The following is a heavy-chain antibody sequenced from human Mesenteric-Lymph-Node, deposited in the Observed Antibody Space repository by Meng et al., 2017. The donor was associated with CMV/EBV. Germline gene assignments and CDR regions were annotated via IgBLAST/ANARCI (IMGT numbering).Heavy chain of an antibody. J-gene: IGHJ6*02. CDR1: GYSFTGYY. Sequence: SVKVSCKASGYSFTGYYLHWVRQAPGQGLEWMGGIIPIFGTANYAQKFQGRVTITTDESTSTAYMELSSLRSEDPAVYYCARERQQYYYGMDVWGQGTTVTVSS. V-gene: IGHV1-69*05. D-gene: IGHD6-13*01. CDR2: IIPIFGTA. CDR3: ARERQQYYYGMDV.